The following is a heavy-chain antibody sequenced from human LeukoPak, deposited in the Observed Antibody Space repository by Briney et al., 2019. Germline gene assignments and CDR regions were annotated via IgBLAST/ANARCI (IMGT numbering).Heavy chain of an antibody. J-gene: IGHJ4*02. CDR1: GGSIISSSHY. CDR3: ASSGSTWELRMYYFDY. Sequence: SETLSLTCTVSGGSIISSSHYWGWIRQPPGKGLEYIGTMPYSGSTYYNPSLKSRVTISVDTSKNQFSLKLSSVTAADTAVYYCASSGSTWELRMYYFDYWGQGTLVTVSS. CDR2: MPYSGST. V-gene: IGHV4-39*07. D-gene: IGHD1-26*01.